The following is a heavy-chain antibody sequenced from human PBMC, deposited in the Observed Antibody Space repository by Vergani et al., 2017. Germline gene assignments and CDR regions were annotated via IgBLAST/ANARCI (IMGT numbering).Heavy chain of an antibody. V-gene: IGHV3-21*01. CDR3: ARDMESGYEILQSGFDY. D-gene: IGHD5-12*01. CDR2: ISSISSYI. J-gene: IGHJ4*02. Sequence: EVQLVESGGGLVKPGGSLRLSCAASGFTFSSYSMNWVRQAPGKGLEWVSSISSISSYIYYADSVKGRFTISRDNAKNSLYLQMNSLRAEDTAVYSCARDMESGYEILQSGFDYWGQGTLVTVSS. CDR1: GFTFSSYS.